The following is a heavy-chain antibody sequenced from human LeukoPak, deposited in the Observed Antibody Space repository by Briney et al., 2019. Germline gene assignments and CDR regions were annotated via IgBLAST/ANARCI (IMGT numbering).Heavy chain of an antibody. Sequence: YPSETLSLTCAVSGYSISSGYYWGWIRQPPGKGLEWIGNIYHSGSTYYNPSLKSRVTISIGTSKNQFSLKLSSVTAADTAVYYCARLGIAVAGTLDYWGQGTLVTVSS. V-gene: IGHV4-38-2*01. J-gene: IGHJ4*02. D-gene: IGHD6-19*01. CDR2: IYHSGST. CDR1: GYSISSGYY. CDR3: ARLGIAVAGTLDY.